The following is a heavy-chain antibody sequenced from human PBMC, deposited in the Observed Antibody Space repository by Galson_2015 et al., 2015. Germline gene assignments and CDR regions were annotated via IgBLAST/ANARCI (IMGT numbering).Heavy chain of an antibody. V-gene: IGHV4-39*01. CDR2: IYYSGST. CDR3: ARHSGGSPGWGMDV. Sequence: SETLSLTCTVSGGSISSSSYYWGWIRQPPGKGLEWIGSIYYSGSTYYNPSLKSRVTISVDTSKNQFSLKLSSVTAADTAVYYCARHSGGSPGWGMDVWGQGTTVTVSS. D-gene: IGHD2-15*01. J-gene: IGHJ6*02. CDR1: GGSISSSSYY.